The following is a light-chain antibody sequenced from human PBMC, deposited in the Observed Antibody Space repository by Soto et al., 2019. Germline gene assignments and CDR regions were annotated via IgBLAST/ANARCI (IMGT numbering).Light chain of an antibody. Sequence: DIVLTQSPATLSLSPGQRATLSCRASQSVGNYLAWYQQTPGQAPRLLIYDASNRATGIPARFSGSGSGTDFTLTISSLEPEDFAVYYCQQRSNWPLTWTFGQGTKVDIK. CDR2: DAS. J-gene: IGKJ1*01. CDR1: QSVGNY. V-gene: IGKV3-11*01. CDR3: QQRSNWPLTWT.